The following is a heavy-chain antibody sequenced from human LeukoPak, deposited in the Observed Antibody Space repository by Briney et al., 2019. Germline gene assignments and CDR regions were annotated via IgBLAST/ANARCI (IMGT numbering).Heavy chain of an antibody. D-gene: IGHD4-23*01. V-gene: IGHV1-69*05. CDR1: GGTFSSYA. Sequence: GSSVKVSCKASGGTFSSYAISWVRQAPGQGLEWMGRIIPIFGTANYAQKFQGRVTITTDESTSTAYMELSSLRSEDTAVYYCATSVYGGNAFDIWGQGTMVTVSS. CDR2: IIPIFGTA. J-gene: IGHJ3*02. CDR3: ATSVYGGNAFDI.